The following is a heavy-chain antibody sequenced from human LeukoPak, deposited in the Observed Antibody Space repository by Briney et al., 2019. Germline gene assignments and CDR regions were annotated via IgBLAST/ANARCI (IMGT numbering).Heavy chain of an antibody. CDR2: ISGSGGST. D-gene: IGHD2-2*01. Sequence: GGSLRLSCAASGFTCSSYAMSWVRQAPGKGLEGVSAISGSGGSTYYADSVKGRFTISRDNSKNTLYLQMNSLRAEDTAVYYCAKDAAGYCSSTSCFAFDYWGQGTLVTVSS. V-gene: IGHV3-23*01. CDR3: AKDAAGYCSSTSCFAFDY. CDR1: GFTCSSYA. J-gene: IGHJ4*02.